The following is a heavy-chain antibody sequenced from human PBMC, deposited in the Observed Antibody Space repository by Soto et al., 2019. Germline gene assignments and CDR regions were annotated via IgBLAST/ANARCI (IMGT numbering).Heavy chain of an antibody. CDR1: GCSISSSNW. D-gene: IGHD3-16*02. Sequence: XETLSLTFAVSGCSISSSNWWSWFLHPPGKGLEWIGEIYHSGSTNYNPSLKSRVTISVDKSKNQFSLKLSSVTAADTAVYYCARDPYYDYVWGSYPQGAFDIWGQGTMVTVSS. CDR2: IYHSGST. J-gene: IGHJ3*02. CDR3: ARDPYYDYVWGSYPQGAFDI. V-gene: IGHV4-4*02.